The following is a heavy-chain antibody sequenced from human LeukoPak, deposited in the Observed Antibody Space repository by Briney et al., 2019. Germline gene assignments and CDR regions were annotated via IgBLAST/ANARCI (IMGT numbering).Heavy chain of an antibody. CDR2: IFTSGST. J-gene: IGHJ4*02. Sequence: SETLSLTCTVSGGSINNYYWSWIRQPAGKGLEWIGRIFTSGSTNYNPSHKSRVTISLDTSRNQFSLKLSSVTAADTAVYYCARDDSSGYPFDYWGQGTLVTVSS. D-gene: IGHD3-22*01. V-gene: IGHV4-4*07. CDR3: ARDDSSGYPFDY. CDR1: GGSINNYY.